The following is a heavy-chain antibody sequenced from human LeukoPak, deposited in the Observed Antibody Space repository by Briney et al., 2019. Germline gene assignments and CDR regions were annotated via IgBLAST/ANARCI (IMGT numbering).Heavy chain of an antibody. J-gene: IGHJ6*04. V-gene: IGHV3-11*04. CDR1: GFAFSDYY. CDR3: AELGITMIGGV. CDR2: ISSSGSTI. Sequence: PGGSLRLSCAASGFAFSDYYMSWMRQTPGKGLECVSYISSSGSTIYYADSVKGRFTISRDNAKNSMYLQMNSLRAEDTAVYYCAELGITMIGGVWGKGTTVTISS. D-gene: IGHD3-10*02.